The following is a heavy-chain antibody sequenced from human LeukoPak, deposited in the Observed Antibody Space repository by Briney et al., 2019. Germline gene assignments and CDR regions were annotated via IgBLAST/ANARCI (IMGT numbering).Heavy chain of an antibody. CDR1: GFTFSDYY. J-gene: IGHJ4*02. CDR3: ARELIAAAGNDY. CDR2: ISSSSSYT. D-gene: IGHD6-13*01. Sequence: GGSLRLSCAASGFTFSDYYMGWIRQAPGKGLEWVSYISSSSSYTNYADSVKGRFTISRDNAKNSLYLQMNSLRAEDTAVYYCARELIAAAGNDYWGQGALVTVSS. V-gene: IGHV3-11*06.